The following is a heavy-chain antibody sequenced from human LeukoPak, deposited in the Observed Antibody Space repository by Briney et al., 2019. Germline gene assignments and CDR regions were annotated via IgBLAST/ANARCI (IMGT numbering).Heavy chain of an antibody. CDR2: IIPIFGTA. V-gene: IGHV1-69*13. Sequence: ASVKVSCKASGGTFSSYAISWVRQAPGQGLEWMGGIIPIFGTANYAQKFQGRVTITADESTSTAYMELSSLRSEDTAVYYCARDLSPPYCGGDCSVYAFDIWGQGTMVTVSS. CDR1: GGTFSSYA. CDR3: ARDLSPPYCGGDCSVYAFDI. D-gene: IGHD2-21*02. J-gene: IGHJ3*02.